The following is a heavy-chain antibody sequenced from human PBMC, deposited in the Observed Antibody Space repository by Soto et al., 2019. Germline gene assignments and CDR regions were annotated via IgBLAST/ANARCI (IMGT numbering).Heavy chain of an antibody. CDR2: IKQDGSEK. Sequence: EVQLVESGGGLVQPGGSLRLSCAASGFTFSSYWMSWVRQAPGKGLEWVANIKQDGSEKYYVDSVKGRFTISRDNAKNSLDLQMNSLRAEDTAVYYCARERGITGTTQNWFDPWGQGTLVTVSS. CDR1: GFTFSSYW. D-gene: IGHD1-7*01. CDR3: ARERGITGTTQNWFDP. J-gene: IGHJ5*02. V-gene: IGHV3-7*01.